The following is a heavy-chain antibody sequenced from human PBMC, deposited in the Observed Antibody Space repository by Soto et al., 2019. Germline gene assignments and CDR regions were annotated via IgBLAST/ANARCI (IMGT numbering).Heavy chain of an antibody. J-gene: IGHJ6*01. V-gene: IGHV3-30*18. CDR1: GFTFSSYG. D-gene: IGHD3-22*01. CDR3: AKGSSGYYY. Sequence: GGPLRPPCPPCGFTFSSYGMHRVRQAPGKGLEWVAVISNEEANKNYVDSVKGRFTVSRDNSKNTLSLQMNSLRVEDTAIYYCAKGSSGYYY. CDR2: ISNEEANK.